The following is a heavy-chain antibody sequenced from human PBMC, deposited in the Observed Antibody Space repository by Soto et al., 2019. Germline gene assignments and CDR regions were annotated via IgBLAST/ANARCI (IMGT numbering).Heavy chain of an antibody. CDR3: ARDRTVFARGYYYCMDV. J-gene: IGHJ6*02. V-gene: IGHV3-33*01. CDR2: IWYDGSNK. Sequence: GGSLRLSCAASGFTFSSYGMNWVRQAPGKGLEWLAVIWYDGSNKYYADSVKGRFTISRDNSKNTLYLQMNSLRAEYTAVYYCARDRTVFARGYYYCMDVWCQGXTVTVFS. CDR1: GFTFSSYG. D-gene: IGHD2-21*01.